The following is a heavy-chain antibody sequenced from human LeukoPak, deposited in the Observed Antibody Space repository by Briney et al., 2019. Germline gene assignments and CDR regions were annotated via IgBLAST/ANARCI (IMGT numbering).Heavy chain of an antibody. CDR2: IYSGGST. CDR3: ARELASSGSYYGFDY. Sequence: GGSLRLSCAASGFTVSSNYMSWVRLAPGKGLEWVSVIYSGGSTYYADSVKGRFTISRDNSKNTLYLQMNSLRAEDTAVYYCARELASSGSYYGFDYWGQGTLVTVSS. D-gene: IGHD3-10*01. J-gene: IGHJ4*02. CDR1: GFTVSSNY. V-gene: IGHV3-66*01.